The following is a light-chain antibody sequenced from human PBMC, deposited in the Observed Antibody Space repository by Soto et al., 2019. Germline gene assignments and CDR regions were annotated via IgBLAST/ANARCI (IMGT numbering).Light chain of an antibody. CDR1: QSVTSD. V-gene: IGKV3D-15*01. CDR2: ATS. CDR3: QQYNNWPPIT. Sequence: EIVLTQSPGTLSLSPGERATLSCRASQSVTSDYLAWFQQRPGQAPRLLIFATSRRATDIPARFSGSGSGTEFTLTISSLQSEDFAVYYCQQYNNWPPITFGQGTRLEIK. J-gene: IGKJ5*01.